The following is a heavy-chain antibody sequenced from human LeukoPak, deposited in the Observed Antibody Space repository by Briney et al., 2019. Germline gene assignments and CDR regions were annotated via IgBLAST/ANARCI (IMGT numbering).Heavy chain of an antibody. D-gene: IGHD6-6*01. CDR3: ARGISEYSSLGAFDI. CDR2: IIPIFGTA. Sequence: SVKVSCKASGGTFSSYAISWVRQAPEQGLEWMGGIIPIFGTANYAQKFQGRVTITADESTSTAYMELSSLRSEDTAVYYCARGISEYSSLGAFDIWGQGTMVTVSS. J-gene: IGHJ3*02. CDR1: GGTFSSYA. V-gene: IGHV1-69*13.